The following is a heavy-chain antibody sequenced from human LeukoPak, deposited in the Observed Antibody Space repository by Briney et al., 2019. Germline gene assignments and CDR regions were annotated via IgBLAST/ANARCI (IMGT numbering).Heavy chain of an antibody. Sequence: SQTLSLTCAISGDSVSSNSAAWNWIRQSPSRGLEWLGRTYYRSKWYNDYAVSVKSRITINPDTSKNQFSLQLNSVTPEDTAVYYCAREQGSSGWYGYNWFDPWGQGTLVTVSS. CDR3: AREQGSSGWYGYNWFDP. CDR1: GDSVSSNSAA. CDR2: TYYRSKWYN. J-gene: IGHJ5*02. V-gene: IGHV6-1*01. D-gene: IGHD6-19*01.